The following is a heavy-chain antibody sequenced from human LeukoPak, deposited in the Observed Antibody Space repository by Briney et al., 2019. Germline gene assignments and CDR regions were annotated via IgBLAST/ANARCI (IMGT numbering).Heavy chain of an antibody. V-gene: IGHV1-69*05. CDR2: IIPIFGTA. CDR1: GGTFSSYA. J-gene: IGHJ6*03. D-gene: IGHD6-19*01. Sequence: ASVKVSCKASGGTFSSYAISWVRQAPGQGLEWMGGIIPIFGTANYAQKFQGRVTITTDESTSTAYMELSSLRSEDTAVYYCATGPYSSGWLGVLSMDVWGKGTTVTVSS. CDR3: ATGPYSSGWLGVLSMDV.